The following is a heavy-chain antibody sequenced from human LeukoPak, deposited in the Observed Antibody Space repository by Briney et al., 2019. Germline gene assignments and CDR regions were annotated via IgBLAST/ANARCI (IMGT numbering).Heavy chain of an antibody. V-gene: IGHV3-23*01. CDR2: ITGSGDTK. CDR1: GFTFNRCA. D-gene: IGHD1-7*01. CDR3: AKFTGTTIYYGMDV. J-gene: IGHJ6*02. Sequence: GGSLRLSCAASGFTFNRCAMSWVRQAPGKGLEWVSGITGSGDTKYYPGSVKGRFTISRDNSKNTLYLQMNSLGAEDTAVYYCAKFTGTTIYYGMDVWGRGTTVTVSS.